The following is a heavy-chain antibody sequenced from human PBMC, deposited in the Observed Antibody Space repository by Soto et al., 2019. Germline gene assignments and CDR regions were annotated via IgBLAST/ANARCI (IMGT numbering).Heavy chain of an antibody. V-gene: IGHV3-7*01. CDR1: GFTFRSNW. CDR3: ARDVGVQELDY. CDR2: IKPDGSGK. Sequence: LRLSCAASGFTFRSNWMSWVRQAPGRGLEWVANIKPDGSGKYYLDSVRGRFTISRDNAENSLFLQIDSLRVEDTAVYYCARDVGVQELDYWGQGTLVTVSS. D-gene: IGHD6-6*01. J-gene: IGHJ4*02.